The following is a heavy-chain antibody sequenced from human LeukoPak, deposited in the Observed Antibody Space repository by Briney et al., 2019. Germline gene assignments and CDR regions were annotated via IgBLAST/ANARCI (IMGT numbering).Heavy chain of an antibody. Sequence: PGGSLRLSCAASGFTFSGYAMGWVRQAPGKGLEWIGYIYYTGSTNYNPSLKSRVTISVDTSKNQFSLQVTSVTAADAGVYYCARRNNWKVYLDYWGQGTLVTVSS. J-gene: IGHJ4*02. CDR3: ARRNNWKVYLDY. V-gene: IGHV4-59*08. CDR2: IYYTGST. CDR1: GFTFSGYA. D-gene: IGHD1-20*01.